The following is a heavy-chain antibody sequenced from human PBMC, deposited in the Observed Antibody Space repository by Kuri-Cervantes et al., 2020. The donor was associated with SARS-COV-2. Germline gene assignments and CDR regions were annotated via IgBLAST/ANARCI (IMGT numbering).Heavy chain of an antibody. J-gene: IGHJ4*02. CDR3: VRDGDNWNFDY. Sequence: GGSLRLACAALGFTFRDHCIHWVRQAPGKGLVWVSRIKLDGSYTNNADSEKRRFTLTRDNDKNMLFLQMTSLRSEDTAVYYCVRDGDNWNFDYWGQGTLVTVSS. CDR2: IKLDGSYT. D-gene: IGHD1-20*01. V-gene: IGHV3-74*01. CDR1: GFTFRDHC.